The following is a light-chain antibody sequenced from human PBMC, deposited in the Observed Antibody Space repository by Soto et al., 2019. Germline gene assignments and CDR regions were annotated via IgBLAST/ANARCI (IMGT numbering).Light chain of an antibody. CDR3: QQYNSYSPT. J-gene: IGKJ3*01. CDR2: KAS. Sequence: DIQMTQSPSTLSASVGDRVTITCRASQSISSWLAWYQQKPGKAPKLLIYKASSLESGVPSRFRGSGSGTEFTLTISSLQPDDFATYYCQQYNSYSPTFGPGTKVDIK. V-gene: IGKV1-5*03. CDR1: QSISSW.